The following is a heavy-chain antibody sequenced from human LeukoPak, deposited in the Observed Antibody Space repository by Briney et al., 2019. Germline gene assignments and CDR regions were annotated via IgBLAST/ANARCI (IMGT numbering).Heavy chain of an antibody. CDR3: ARDSGSGNYYALDY. CDR1: GSTFSSYA. CDR2: ISGSGGST. V-gene: IGHV3-23*01. J-gene: IGHJ4*02. Sequence: GGSMRLSCAASGSTFSSYAMGWVRQAPGKGRGWVSAISGSGGSTYYADSVKGRFTISRDNSKNTPYLQMNSLRAEDAAVHSRARDSGSGNYYALDYWGKGTLVTVSS. D-gene: IGHD3-10*01.